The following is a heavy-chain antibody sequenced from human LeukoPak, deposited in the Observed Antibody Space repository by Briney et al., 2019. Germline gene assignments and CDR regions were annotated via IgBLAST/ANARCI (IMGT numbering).Heavy chain of an antibody. J-gene: IGHJ4*02. Sequence: GGSLRLSCAASGFTFSSYSMNWVRQAPGKGLEWISYIRSSSRTIYYADSVEGRFTISRDNAKNLLFLQMNSLRAEDTAVYYCARDGVGRVPEMSAPDYWGQGTLVTVSS. CDR3: ARDGVGRVPEMSAPDY. CDR1: GFTFSSYS. V-gene: IGHV3-48*01. D-gene: IGHD3-16*01. CDR2: IRSSSRTI.